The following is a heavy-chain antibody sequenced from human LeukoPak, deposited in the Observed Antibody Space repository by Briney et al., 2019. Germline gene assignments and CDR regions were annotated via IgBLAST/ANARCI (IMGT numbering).Heavy chain of an antibody. CDR3: AKDFDSSGWYQDY. Sequence: GGSLRLSCAASGFTFSSYGMRWVRQAPGKGLEWVAFIRYDGSNKYYADSVKGRFTISRDNSKNTLYLQMNSLRAVDTAVYYCAKDFDSSGWYQDYWGQGTLVTVSS. D-gene: IGHD6-19*01. CDR2: IRYDGSNK. V-gene: IGHV3-30*02. J-gene: IGHJ4*02. CDR1: GFTFSSYG.